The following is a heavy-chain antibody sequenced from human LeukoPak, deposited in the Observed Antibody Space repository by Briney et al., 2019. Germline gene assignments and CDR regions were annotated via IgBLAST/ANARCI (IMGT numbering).Heavy chain of an antibody. CDR3: ATSSPLGVGYSYGFDY. Sequence: ASVKVSCKASGGTFSSYAISWVRQAPGQGLEWMGGFDPEDGETIYAQKFQGRVTMTEDTSTDTAYMELSSLRSEDTAVYYCATSSPLGVGYSYGFDYWGQGALVTVSS. J-gene: IGHJ4*02. CDR2: FDPEDGET. CDR1: GGTFSSYA. D-gene: IGHD5-18*01. V-gene: IGHV1-24*01.